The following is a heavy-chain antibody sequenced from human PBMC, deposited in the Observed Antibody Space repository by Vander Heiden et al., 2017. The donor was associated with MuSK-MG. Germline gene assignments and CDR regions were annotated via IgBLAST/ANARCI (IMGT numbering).Heavy chain of an antibody. CDR3: TIAVASRRDYFDY. V-gene: IGHV3-23*01. D-gene: IGHD6-19*01. CDR2: ISGSGGST. J-gene: IGHJ4*02. CDR1: GFTFSSYA. Sequence: EVQLLESGGGLVQPGGSLGLSWAASGFTFSSYAVGWVRQAPGKGLGWVSAISGSGGSTYYADSVKGRFTISRDNSKNTLYLQMNSLRAEDTAVYYCTIAVASRRDYFDYWGQGTLVTVSS.